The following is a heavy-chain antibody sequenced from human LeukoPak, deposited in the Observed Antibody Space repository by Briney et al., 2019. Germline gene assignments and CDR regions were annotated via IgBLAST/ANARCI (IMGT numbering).Heavy chain of an antibody. J-gene: IGHJ4*02. CDR1: GGSISSSSYY. CDR3: ASYFIAVAPRIDY. V-gene: IGHV4-39*01. CDR2: IYYSGST. D-gene: IGHD6-19*01. Sequence: SETLSLTCTVSGGSISSSSYYWGWIRQPPGKGLEWIGSIYYSGSTYYNPSLKSRVTISVDTSKNQFSLKLSSVTAADTAVYYCASYFIAVAPRIDYWGQGTLVTVSS.